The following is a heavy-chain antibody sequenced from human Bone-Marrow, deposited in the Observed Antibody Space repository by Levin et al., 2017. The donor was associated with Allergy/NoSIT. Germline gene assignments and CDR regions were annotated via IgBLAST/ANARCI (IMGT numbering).Heavy chain of an antibody. Sequence: GGSLRLSCAASGFTFNSYTMNWVRQAPGKGLEWVSSIVGTGTYIFYADSVKGRFAISRDNAKKSLSLLMNSLRAEDTAVYYCARGEHIDVIRHVGMDVWGQGTTVTVSS. J-gene: IGHJ6*02. D-gene: IGHD2-21*01. CDR2: IVGTGTYI. CDR3: ARGEHIDVIRHVGMDV. V-gene: IGHV3-21*01. CDR1: GFTFNSYT.